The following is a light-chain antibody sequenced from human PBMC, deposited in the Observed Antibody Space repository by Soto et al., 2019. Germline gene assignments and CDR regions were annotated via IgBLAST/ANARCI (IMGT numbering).Light chain of an antibody. CDR2: KAS. Sequence: DIQMTQSPSTLSASVGDRVTITXRASRTISSWLAWYQQKPGKAPKXXIYKASTLKSGVPSRFSGSGAGTEFTLTISSLQPDDFATYYCQHYNSYSEAFGQGTKVDIK. V-gene: IGKV1-5*03. CDR1: RTISSW. CDR3: QHYNSYSEA. J-gene: IGKJ1*01.